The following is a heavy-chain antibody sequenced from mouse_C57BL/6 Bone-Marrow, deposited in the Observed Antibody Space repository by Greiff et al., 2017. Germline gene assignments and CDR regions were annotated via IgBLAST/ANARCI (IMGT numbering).Heavy chain of an antibody. Sequence: VKLMESGAELARPGASVKLSCKASGYTFTSYGISWVKQRTGQGLEWIGEIYPRSGNTYYNEKFKGKATLTADKSSSTAYMELRSLTSEDSAVYFCARTGYDRVDYWGQGTTLTVSS. D-gene: IGHD2-2*01. J-gene: IGHJ2*01. CDR3: ARTGYDRVDY. CDR2: IYPRSGNT. V-gene: IGHV1-81*01. CDR1: GYTFTSYG.